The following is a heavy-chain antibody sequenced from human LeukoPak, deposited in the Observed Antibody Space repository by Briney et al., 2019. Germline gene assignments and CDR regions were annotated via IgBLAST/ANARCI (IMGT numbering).Heavy chain of an antibody. Sequence: PGGSLRLSCAASGFTFSSYEMNWVRQAPGKGLEWVSYISSSGSTIYYADSVKGRFTISRDNAKKSLYLQMNSLSDDDTAVYYCARGARYASGSYYSEIDYWGQGTLVTVSS. J-gene: IGHJ4*02. CDR1: GFTFSSYE. CDR3: ARGARYASGSYYSEIDY. CDR2: ISSSGSTI. V-gene: IGHV3-48*03. D-gene: IGHD3-10*01.